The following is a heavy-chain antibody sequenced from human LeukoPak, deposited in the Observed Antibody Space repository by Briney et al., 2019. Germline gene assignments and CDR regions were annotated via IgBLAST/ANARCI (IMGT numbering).Heavy chain of an antibody. V-gene: IGHV4-59*01. D-gene: IGHD5-24*01. CDR1: GGSISSYY. Sequence: SETLSLTCTVSGGSISSYYWSWIRQPPGKGLEWIGYIYYSGSTNYNPSLKSRVTISVDTSKNQFSLRLSSATAADTAVYYCARVENWFDPWGQGTLVTFSS. CDR3: ARVENWFDP. CDR2: IYYSGST. J-gene: IGHJ5*02.